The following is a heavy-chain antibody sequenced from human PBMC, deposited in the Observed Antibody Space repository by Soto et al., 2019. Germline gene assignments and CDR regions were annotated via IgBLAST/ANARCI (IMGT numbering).Heavy chain of an antibody. D-gene: IGHD2-15*01. J-gene: IGHJ5*02. CDR2: IIPIFGTA. V-gene: IGHV1-69*12. CDR1: GGTFSSYA. CDR3: ARDRGADYCSGGRCYSWFDP. Sequence: QVQLVQSGAEVKKPGSSVKVSCKASGGTFSSYAISWVRQAPGQGLEWMGGIIPIFGTANYAQKFQGRVTITADESPSTAYMELSSLRAEATAVYYGARDRGADYCSGGRCYSWFDPWGQGTLVTVSS.